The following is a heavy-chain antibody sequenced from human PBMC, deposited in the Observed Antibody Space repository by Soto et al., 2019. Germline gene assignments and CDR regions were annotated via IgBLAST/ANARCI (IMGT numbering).Heavy chain of an antibody. CDR3: AKSIAVAGGMDV. J-gene: IGHJ6*02. CDR2: LSGSGGTT. Sequence: GGSLILSCAASGFTFSSYAMSWVRQAPGKGLEWVLGLSGSGGTTYYADSVKGRFTISGDNSKNTLYLQMNSLRPEDTAVYYCAKSIAVAGGMDVWGQGTTVTVSS. D-gene: IGHD6-19*01. V-gene: IGHV3-23*01. CDR1: GFTFSSYA.